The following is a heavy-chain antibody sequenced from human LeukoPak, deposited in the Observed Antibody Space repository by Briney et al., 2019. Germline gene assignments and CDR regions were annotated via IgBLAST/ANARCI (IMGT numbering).Heavy chain of an antibody. V-gene: IGHV3-48*04. CDR3: ATTGLLGDIP. CDR2: ISKNGKTI. D-gene: IGHD2-21*01. Sequence: GGSLRLSCAASGFASSSYAMSWVRQAPGKGLEWLSYISKNGKTIYYADSVKGRFTISRDNARKSVYLQMNSLRAEDTAVYYCATTGLLGDIPWGQGTLVTVSS. CDR1: GFASSSYA. J-gene: IGHJ5*02.